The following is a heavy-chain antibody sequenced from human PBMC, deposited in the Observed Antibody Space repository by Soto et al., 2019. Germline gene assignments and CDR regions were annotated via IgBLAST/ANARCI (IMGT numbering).Heavy chain of an antibody. Sequence: SETLSLTCAVYGGSFSGYYWSWIRQPPGKGLEWIGEINHSGSTNYNPSLKSRVTISVDTSKNQFSLKLSSVTAADTAVYYCARVYMSYYDSGGSMVLPNYFDYGGQGTLVPVSS. CDR2: INHSGST. CDR1: GGSFSGYY. J-gene: IGHJ4*02. V-gene: IGHV4-34*01. CDR3: ARVYMSYYDSGGSMVLPNYFDY. D-gene: IGHD3-22*01.